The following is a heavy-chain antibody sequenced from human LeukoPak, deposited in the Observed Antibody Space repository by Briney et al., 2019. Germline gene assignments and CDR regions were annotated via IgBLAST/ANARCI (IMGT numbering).Heavy chain of an antibody. V-gene: IGHV1-8*03. D-gene: IGHD6-6*01. CDR2: MNPISGNT. Sequence: ASVKVSSKDSGYTFTSSVTNWVRQGTGQGREWRGWMNPISGNTGSAQTSQGRVTITRNTSISTAYMELSSLRSEDTAVYYCARCEYSSSSTWDWFYPWGQGTLVTVSS. J-gene: IGHJ5*02. CDR3: ARCEYSSSSTWDWFYP. CDR1: GYTFTSSV.